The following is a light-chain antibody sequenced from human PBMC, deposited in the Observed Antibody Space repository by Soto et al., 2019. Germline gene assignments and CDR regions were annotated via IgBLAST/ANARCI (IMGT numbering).Light chain of an antibody. CDR2: GAS. CDR1: QNIISN. Sequence: EIVMTKSPATLSVSRGERVTLSCRASQNIISNLAWYQQKHGQAPRVLIYGASTRATGIPARFSGSASGTECTITISSLQSEDCAVYYCQQYNNWPITFGQGTRLEI. J-gene: IGKJ5*01. V-gene: IGKV3-15*01. CDR3: QQYNNWPIT.